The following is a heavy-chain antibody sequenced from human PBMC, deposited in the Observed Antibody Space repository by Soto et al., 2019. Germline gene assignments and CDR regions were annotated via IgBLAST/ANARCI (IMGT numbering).Heavy chain of an antibody. D-gene: IGHD3-10*01. J-gene: IGHJ4*02. V-gene: IGHV3-15*01. Sequence: GGSLRLSCAASGFTFSNAWMSWVRQAPGKGLEWVGRIKSKTDGGTTDYAAPVKGRFTISRDDSKNTLYLQMNSLKTEDTAVYYCTTDPVFGGDFDYWGQGTLVTVSS. CDR3: TTDPVFGGDFDY. CDR1: GFTFSNAW. CDR2: IKSKTDGGTT.